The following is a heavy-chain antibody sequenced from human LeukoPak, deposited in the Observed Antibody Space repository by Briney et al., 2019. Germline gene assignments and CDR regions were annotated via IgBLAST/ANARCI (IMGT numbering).Heavy chain of an antibody. V-gene: IGHV4-59*01. D-gene: IGHD6-19*01. CDR3: ARGVTGGWYGDFQH. J-gene: IGHJ1*01. Sequence: SETLSLTCTGSGGSINTYFWSWIRQPPGKGLEWIGYIYYRWSTNYNPYLKSRVTISVDTSKNQSSLKLSSVTAADTAVYYCARGVTGGWYGDFQHWGQGTLVTVSS. CDR2: IYYRWST. CDR1: GGSINTYF.